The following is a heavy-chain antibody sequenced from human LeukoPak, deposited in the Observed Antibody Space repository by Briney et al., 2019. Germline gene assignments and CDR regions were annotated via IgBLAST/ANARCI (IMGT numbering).Heavy chain of an antibody. Sequence: GGSLRLSCAASGFTFNNYAMSWVRQAPGKGLEWVSAISGSGGSTYYADSVKGRFTISRDNSKNTLYLQMNSLRAEDTAVYYCAKDGGGWYSSGWYYFDYWGQGTLVTVSS. CDR2: ISGSGGST. D-gene: IGHD6-19*01. V-gene: IGHV3-23*01. J-gene: IGHJ4*02. CDR3: AKDGGGWYSSGWYYFDY. CDR1: GFTFNNYA.